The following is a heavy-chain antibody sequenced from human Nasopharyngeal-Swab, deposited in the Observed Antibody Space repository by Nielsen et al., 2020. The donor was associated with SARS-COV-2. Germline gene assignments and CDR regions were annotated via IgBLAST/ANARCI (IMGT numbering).Heavy chain of an antibody. D-gene: IGHD6-13*01. CDR3: ARGDSSSWYPNKGYYMDV. J-gene: IGHJ6*03. CDR1: GGSISSYY. Sequence: SETLSLTCTVSGGSISSYYWSWIRQPPGKGLEWIGYIYYSGSTNYNPSLKSRVTISVDTSKNQFSLKLSSVTAADTAVYYCARGDSSSWYPNKGYYMDVWGQGTTVTVSS. V-gene: IGHV4-59*01. CDR2: IYYSGST.